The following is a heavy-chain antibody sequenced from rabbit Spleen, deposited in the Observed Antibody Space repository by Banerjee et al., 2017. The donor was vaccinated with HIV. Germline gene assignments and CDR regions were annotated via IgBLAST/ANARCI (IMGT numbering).Heavy chain of an antibody. J-gene: IGHJ4*01. CDR2: ILGGTSGAT. CDR1: GIDFSSYFLDS. Sequence: QSLEESGGDLVKPEGSLTLTCTVSGIDFSSYFLDSMCWVRQAPGKGLEWIACILGGTSGATYYANWAKGRFTISKTSSTTVTLQMTSLTTADTATYFCARDSYGHNTYSYFDLWGPGTLVTVS. V-gene: IGHV1S40*01. CDR3: ARDSYGHNTYSYFDL. D-gene: IGHD1-1*01.